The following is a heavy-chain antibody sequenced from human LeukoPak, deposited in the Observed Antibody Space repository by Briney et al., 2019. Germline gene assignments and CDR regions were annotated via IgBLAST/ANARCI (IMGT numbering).Heavy chain of an antibody. D-gene: IGHD5-18*01. J-gene: IGHJ4*02. CDR1: GFTFSSYG. CDR2: ISYDGSNK. Sequence: PGRSLRLSCAASGFTFSSYGMHWVRQAPGKGLEWVAVISYDGSNKYYADSVKGRFTISRDNSKNTLYLQMSSLRAEDTAVYYCASRGYSYGLYYFDYWGQGTLVTVSS. CDR3: ASRGYSYGLYYFDY. V-gene: IGHV3-30*03.